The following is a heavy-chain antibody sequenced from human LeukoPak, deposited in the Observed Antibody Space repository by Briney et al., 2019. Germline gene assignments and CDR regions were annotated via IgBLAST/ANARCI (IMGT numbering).Heavy chain of an antibody. Sequence: GGSLRLSCAASGFTFSSYAMHWVRQAPGKGLEWVAVISYDGSNKYHADSVKGRFTISRDNSKNTLYLQMNSLRAEDTAVYYCARGYCSSTSCSSDYWGQGTLVTVSS. D-gene: IGHD2-2*01. J-gene: IGHJ4*02. CDR3: ARGYCSSTSCSSDY. CDR1: GFTFSSYA. CDR2: ISYDGSNK. V-gene: IGHV3-30*04.